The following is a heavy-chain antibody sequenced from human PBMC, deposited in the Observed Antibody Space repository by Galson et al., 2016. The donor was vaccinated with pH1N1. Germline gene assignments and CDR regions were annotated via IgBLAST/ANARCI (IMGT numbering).Heavy chain of an antibody. Sequence: CAISGDSVSSNSATWNWIRQSPSRGLEWLGRTYYRSKWYSDYAESVKSRIIISPDTSKNQLSLQLNSVTPADTAVYYCARGVIDYDFWSGYQDHAAFDIWGQGTMV. CDR3: ARGVIDYDFWSGYQDHAAFDI. D-gene: IGHD3-3*01. J-gene: IGHJ3*02. V-gene: IGHV6-1*01. CDR2: TYYRSKWYS. CDR1: GDSVSSNSAT.